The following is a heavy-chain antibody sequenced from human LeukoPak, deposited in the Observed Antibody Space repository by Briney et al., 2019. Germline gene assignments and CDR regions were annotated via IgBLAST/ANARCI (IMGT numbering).Heavy chain of an antibody. J-gene: IGHJ4*02. CDR1: GFTFSSYW. Sequence: PGGSLRLSCAASGFTFSSYWMSWVRQAPGKGLEWVANIKQDGSEKYYVDSVKGRFTISRDNAKNSLYLQMNSLRAEDTAVYYCARSTYYDILTGCFDYWGQGTLVTVSS. CDR3: ARSTYYDILTGCFDY. D-gene: IGHD3-9*01. CDR2: IKQDGSEK. V-gene: IGHV3-7*01.